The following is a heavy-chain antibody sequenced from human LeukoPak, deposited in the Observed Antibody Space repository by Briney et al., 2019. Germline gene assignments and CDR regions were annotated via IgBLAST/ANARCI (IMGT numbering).Heavy chain of an antibody. CDR1: GYTFTGYY. Sequence: ASVKVSCKASGYTFTGYYMHWVRQAPGQGLEWVGWINPNSGGTNYAQKFQGRVTMTRDTSISTAYMELTRLGSDDTAVYYCARGSSINWYKYYLDYWGQGTLVTVSS. D-gene: IGHD6-13*01. CDR3: ARGSSINWYKYYLDY. CDR2: INPNSGGT. J-gene: IGHJ4*02. V-gene: IGHV1-2*02.